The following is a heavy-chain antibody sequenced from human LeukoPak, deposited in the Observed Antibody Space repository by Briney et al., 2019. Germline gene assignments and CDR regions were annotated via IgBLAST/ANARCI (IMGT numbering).Heavy chain of an antibody. D-gene: IGHD6-13*01. CDR3: ARGPIAAAGDY. CDR2: INANNGNT. V-gene: IGHV1-18*01. CDR1: GYTFISYG. J-gene: IGHJ4*02. Sequence: ASVKVSCKASGYTFISYGITWVRQAPGQGLEWMGWINANNGNTNYAQKLQGRVTMTTDTSASTVYMEMRSLTSDDTAVYYCARGPIAAAGDYWGQGTLVTVSS.